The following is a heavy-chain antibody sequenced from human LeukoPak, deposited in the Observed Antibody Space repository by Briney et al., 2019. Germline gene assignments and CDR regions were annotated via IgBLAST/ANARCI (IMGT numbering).Heavy chain of an antibody. CDR2: IYYSGNT. Sequence: SETLSLTCTVSGGSISGYYWSWIRQPPGKRLEWIAYIYYSGNTNYNPSLKSRVTISLDTSRNEISLKLSSVTPADTAVYYCARDGSGSYLDSWGQGTLVTVSS. CDR1: GGSISGYY. CDR3: ARDGSGSYLDS. J-gene: IGHJ4*02. V-gene: IGHV4-59*01. D-gene: IGHD3-10*01.